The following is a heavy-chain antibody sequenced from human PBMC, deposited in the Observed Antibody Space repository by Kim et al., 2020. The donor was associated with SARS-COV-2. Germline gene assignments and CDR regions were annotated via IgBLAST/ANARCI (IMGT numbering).Heavy chain of an antibody. V-gene: IGHV4-39*01. Sequence: YYNPPLKSRVTISGDTSKNQFSLKLSSVTAADTSVYYCARAYQLLGALDYWGQGTLVTVSS. D-gene: IGHD2-2*01. CDR3: ARAYQLLGALDY. J-gene: IGHJ4*02.